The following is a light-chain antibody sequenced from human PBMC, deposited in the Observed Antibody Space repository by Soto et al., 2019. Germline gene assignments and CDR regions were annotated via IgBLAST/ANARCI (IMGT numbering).Light chain of an antibody. Sequence: DIQMTQSPSTLSASVGDRVTITCRASQNINTWLAWYQQKPGKAPKLLSYDVSNLQSGVPSRFSGSRSGTEFTLTIASLQPDDSAIYHCQQYSTRPTFGQGNKLEIK. V-gene: IGKV1-5*01. CDR3: QQYSTRPT. CDR2: DVS. J-gene: IGKJ2*01. CDR1: QNINTW.